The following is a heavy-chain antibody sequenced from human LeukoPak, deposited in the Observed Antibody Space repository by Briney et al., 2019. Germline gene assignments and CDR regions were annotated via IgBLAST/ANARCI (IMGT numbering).Heavy chain of an antibody. V-gene: IGHV3-7*01. D-gene: IGHD3-16*02. Sequence: GGSLRLSCAASGFSFSDYWMGWVRQAPGKGLEWVATISQEGNEKNYVDSVKGRFTISRDNAKNSLYLQMNSLRAEDTAVYYCARVSSRSCDMWGQGTMVTVSS. CDR2: ISQEGNEK. CDR1: GFSFSDYW. CDR3: ARVSSRSCDM. J-gene: IGHJ3*02.